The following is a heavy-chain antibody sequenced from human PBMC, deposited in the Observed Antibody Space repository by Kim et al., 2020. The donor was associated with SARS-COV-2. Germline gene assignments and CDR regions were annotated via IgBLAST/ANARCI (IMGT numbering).Heavy chain of an antibody. CDR3: ARDFRVITTGNNAFDI. D-gene: IGHD3-22*01. CDR1: GYTFTGYY. J-gene: IGHJ3*02. Sequence: ASVKVSCKASGYTFTGYYMHWVRQAPGQGLEWMGRINPNSGGTNYAQKFQGRVTMTRDTSISTAYMELSRLRSDDTAVYYCARDFRVITTGNNAFDIWGQGTMVTVSS. V-gene: IGHV1-2*06. CDR2: INPNSGGT.